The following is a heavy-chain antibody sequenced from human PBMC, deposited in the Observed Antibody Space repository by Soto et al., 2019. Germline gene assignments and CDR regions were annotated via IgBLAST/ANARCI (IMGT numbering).Heavy chain of an antibody. D-gene: IGHD3-3*01. V-gene: IGHV3-30*18. CDR1: GFTFSSYG. Sequence: PWWSLRLSCAASGFTFSSYGMHWVRQAPGKGLEWVAVISYDGINRYYVDSVKGRFTISRDNSKNTLYLQMNSLRAEDTAVYYCAKEGHYDFWSGYYPPPGYYYGMDVWGQGPTVTVSS. J-gene: IGHJ6*02. CDR2: ISYDGINR. CDR3: AKEGHYDFWSGYYPPPGYYYGMDV.